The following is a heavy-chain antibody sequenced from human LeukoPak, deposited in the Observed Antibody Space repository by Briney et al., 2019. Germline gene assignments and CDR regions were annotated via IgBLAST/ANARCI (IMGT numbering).Heavy chain of an antibody. Sequence: GGSLGLSCAASGFTFSSYAMSWVRQAPGKGLEWVSAISGSGGSTYYADSVKGRFTISRDNSKNTLYLQMNSLRAEDTAVYYCAKSSSGSYYNLIDYWGQGTLVTVSS. J-gene: IGHJ4*02. V-gene: IGHV3-23*01. CDR2: ISGSGGST. D-gene: IGHD3-10*01. CDR1: GFTFSSYA. CDR3: AKSSSGSYYNLIDY.